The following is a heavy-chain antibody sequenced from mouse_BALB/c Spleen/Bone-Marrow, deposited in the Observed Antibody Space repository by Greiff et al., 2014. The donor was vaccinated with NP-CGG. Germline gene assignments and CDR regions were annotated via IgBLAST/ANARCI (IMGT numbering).Heavy chain of an antibody. CDR2: IRLKSNNYAT. Sequence: EVKLEESGGGLVKPGGSMKLSCVASGFTFSNYWMNWVRQTPEKGLEWVGEIRLKSNNYATHYAESVKGSFTISRDDSKSSSYVQMNSLRAEDAGIYYCSRRGRGYDMDYWGQGTSVTVSS. CDR3: SRRGRGYDMDY. V-gene: IGHV6-6*02. CDR1: GFTFSNYW. J-gene: IGHJ4*01.